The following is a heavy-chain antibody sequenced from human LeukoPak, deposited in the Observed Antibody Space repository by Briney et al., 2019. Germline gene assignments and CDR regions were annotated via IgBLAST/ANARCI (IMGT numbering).Heavy chain of an antibody. V-gene: IGHV1-2*02. J-gene: IGHJ6*03. Sequence: ASVKVSCKASGYTFTGYYMHWVRQAPGQGLEWMGWINPNSGGTNYAQKFKGRVTMTRDTSISTAYMELSRLRSDDTAVYYCARDGLYCSSTSCYMGYYMDVWGKGTTVTVSS. CDR1: GYTFTGYY. D-gene: IGHD2-2*02. CDR2: INPNSGGT. CDR3: ARDGLYCSSTSCYMGYYMDV.